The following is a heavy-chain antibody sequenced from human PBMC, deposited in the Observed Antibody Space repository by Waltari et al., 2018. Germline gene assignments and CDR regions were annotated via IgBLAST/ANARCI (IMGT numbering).Heavy chain of an antibody. CDR1: GFTFSSYA. J-gene: IGHJ4*02. CDR2: IRGSVGST. V-gene: IGHV3-23*01. Sequence: EVQLLESGGGLVQPGGSLRLSCAASGFTFSSYAMSWVRQAPGTGLEWVSAIRGSVGSTYYADSVKGRFTISRDNSKNTLYLQMNSLRAEDTAVYYCAKGRFLEWLFFDYWGQGTLVTVSS. CDR3: AKGRFLEWLFFDY. D-gene: IGHD3-3*01.